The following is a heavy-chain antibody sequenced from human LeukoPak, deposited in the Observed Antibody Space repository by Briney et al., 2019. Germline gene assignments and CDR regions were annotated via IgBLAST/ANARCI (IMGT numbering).Heavy chain of an antibody. V-gene: IGHV1-18*01. CDR2: ISAYNGNT. CDR3: ARDRLRITIFGVVRRPPHFDY. Sequence: GASVKVSCKASGYTFTSYGISWVRQAPGQGLEWMGWISAYNGNTNYAQKLQGRVTMTTDTSTSTAYMELRSLRSDDTAVYYCARDRLRITIFGVVRRPPHFDYWGQGTLVTVSS. D-gene: IGHD3-3*01. CDR1: GYTFTSYG. J-gene: IGHJ4*02.